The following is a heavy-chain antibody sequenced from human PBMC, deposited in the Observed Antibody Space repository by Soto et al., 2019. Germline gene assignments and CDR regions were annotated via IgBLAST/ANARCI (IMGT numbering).Heavy chain of an antibody. CDR2: IYPGDSDT. D-gene: IGHD3-22*01. CDR3: ARLTLAQDSSGYHIFAY. V-gene: IGHV5-51*01. J-gene: IGHJ4*02. CDR1: GYNFNIYW. Sequence: GESLKISCKGSGYNFNIYWIAWVRHMPGKGLEWMGIIYPGDSDTRYSPSFQGQVTISVDKSINTAYLQWTGLKASDTAMYYCARLTLAQDSSGYHIFAYWGLGTLVTVSS.